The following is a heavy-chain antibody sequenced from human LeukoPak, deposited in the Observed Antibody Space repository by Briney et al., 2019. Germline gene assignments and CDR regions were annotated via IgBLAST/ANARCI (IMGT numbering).Heavy chain of an antibody. D-gene: IGHD3-9*01. J-gene: IGHJ4*02. CDR3: ARGGILTGYDFDY. Sequence: PSETLSLTCTVSGGSISSYYWSWIRQPPGKGLEWIGYIYYSGSTNYNPSLKSRVIISVDTSKNQFSLKLSSVTAADTAVYYCARGGILTGYDFDYWGQGTLVTVSS. CDR2: IYYSGST. CDR1: GGSISSYY. V-gene: IGHV4-59*01.